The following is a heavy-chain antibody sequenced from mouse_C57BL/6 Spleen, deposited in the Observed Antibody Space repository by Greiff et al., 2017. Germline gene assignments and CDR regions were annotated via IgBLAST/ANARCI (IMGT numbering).Heavy chain of an antibody. J-gene: IGHJ3*01. D-gene: IGHD2-12*01. CDR3: TTGRRGFAY. CDR1: GFNIKDDY. V-gene: IGHV14-4*01. Sequence: EVQLQQSGAELVRPGASVKLSCTASGFNIKDDYMHWVKQRPEQGLEWIGWIDPENGDTEYASKFQGKATITADTSSNTAYLQLSSLTSEDTAGYYCTTGRRGFAYWGQGTLVTVSA. CDR2: IDPENGDT.